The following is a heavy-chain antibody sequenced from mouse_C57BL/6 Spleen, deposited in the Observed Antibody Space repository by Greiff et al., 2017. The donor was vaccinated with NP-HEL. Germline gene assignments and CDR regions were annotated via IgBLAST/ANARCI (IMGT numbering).Heavy chain of an antibody. Sequence: VQLQQSGAELVRPGTSVKMSCKASGYTFTNYWIGWAKQRPGHGLEWIGDIYPGGGYTNYNEKFKGKATLTADKSSSTAYMQFSSLTSEDSAIYYCARVNNVPHWYFDVWGTGTTVTVSS. CDR3: ARVNNVPHWYFDV. CDR2: IYPGGGYT. CDR1: GYTFTNYW. V-gene: IGHV1-63*01. D-gene: IGHD6-1*01. J-gene: IGHJ1*03.